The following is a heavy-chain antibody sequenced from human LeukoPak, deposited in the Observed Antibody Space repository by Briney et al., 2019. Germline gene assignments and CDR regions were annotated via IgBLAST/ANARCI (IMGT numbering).Heavy chain of an antibody. Sequence: ASVKVSCKASGGTFSSNTISWVRQAPGQGLEWMGIINPSGGSTSYAQKFQGRVTMTRDMSTSTVYMELSSLRSEDTAVYYCARLLAVAGAYYFDYWGQGTLVTVSS. CDR3: ARLLAVAGAYYFDY. CDR1: GGTFSSNT. D-gene: IGHD6-19*01. J-gene: IGHJ4*02. CDR2: INPSGGST. V-gene: IGHV1-46*01.